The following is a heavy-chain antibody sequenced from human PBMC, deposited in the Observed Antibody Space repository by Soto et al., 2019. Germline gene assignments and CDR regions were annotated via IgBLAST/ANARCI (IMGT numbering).Heavy chain of an antibody. CDR3: AREGAAAEVGWFDP. D-gene: IGHD6-13*01. Sequence: VKVSCKASGGTFSSYAISWVRQAPGQGLEWMGGIIPIFGTANYAQKFQGRVTITADESTSTAYMELSSLRSEDTAVYYCAREGAAAEVGWFDPWGQGTLVTVSS. CDR2: IIPIFGTA. J-gene: IGHJ5*02. CDR1: GGTFSSYA. V-gene: IGHV1-69*13.